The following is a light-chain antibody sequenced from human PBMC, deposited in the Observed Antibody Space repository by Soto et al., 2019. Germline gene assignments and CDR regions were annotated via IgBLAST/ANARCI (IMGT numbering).Light chain of an antibody. CDR2: DAS. J-gene: IGKJ1*01. CDR3: QHYGRLVWT. CDR1: QSVRSSF. Sequence: EIVLTQSPGTLSLSPGERATLSCRASQSVRSSFLAWYQQKPGQAPRLLIYDASIRATGIPDRFSGSGSGTDFTLTISRLEPEDFAVYYCQHYGRLVWTFGQGTKVEIE. V-gene: IGKV3-20*01.